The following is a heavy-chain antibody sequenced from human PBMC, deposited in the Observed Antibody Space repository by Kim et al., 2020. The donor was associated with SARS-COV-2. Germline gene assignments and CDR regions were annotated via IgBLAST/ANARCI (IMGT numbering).Heavy chain of an antibody. CDR2: ISYDGSNK. CDR1: GFTFSSYG. Sequence: GGSLRLSCAASGFTFSSYGMHWVRQAPGKGLEWVAVISYDGSNKYYADSVKGRFTISRDNSKNTLYLQMNSLRAEDTAVYYCAKDQVWFGELLSGGDEDKYGMDVWGQGTTVTVSS. D-gene: IGHD3-10*01. J-gene: IGHJ6*02. V-gene: IGHV3-30*18. CDR3: AKDQVWFGELLSGGDEDKYGMDV.